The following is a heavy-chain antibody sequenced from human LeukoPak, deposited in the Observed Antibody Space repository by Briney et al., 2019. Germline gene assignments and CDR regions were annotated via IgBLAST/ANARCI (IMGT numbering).Heavy chain of an antibody. V-gene: IGHV4-59*01. J-gene: IGHJ3*02. CDR2: IYYGGST. Sequence: PSETLSLTCTVSGGSISSYYWSWLRQPPGKGLEWIGYIYYGGSTNYNPSLKSRVTISVDTSKNQFSLKLSSVTAADTAVYYCARQYSSGWFLYDAFDIWGQGTMVTVSS. CDR1: GGSISSYY. D-gene: IGHD6-19*01. CDR3: ARQYSSGWFLYDAFDI.